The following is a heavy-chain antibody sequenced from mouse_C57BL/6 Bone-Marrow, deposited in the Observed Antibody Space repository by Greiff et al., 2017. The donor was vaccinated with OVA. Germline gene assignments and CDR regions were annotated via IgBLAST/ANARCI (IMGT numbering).Heavy chain of an antibody. J-gene: IGHJ1*03. V-gene: IGHV8-8*01. D-gene: IGHD1-1*01. CDR2: IWWDDDK. CDR1: GFSLSTFGMG. Sequence: QVTLKVCGPGILQPSQTLSLTCSFSGFSLSTFGMGVGWIRQPSGKGLEWLAHIWWDDDKYYNPALKSRLTISKDTSKNQVFLKIANVDTADTAIYYCARIPYYGSYWYFDVWGTGTTVTVSS. CDR3: ARIPYYGSYWYFDV.